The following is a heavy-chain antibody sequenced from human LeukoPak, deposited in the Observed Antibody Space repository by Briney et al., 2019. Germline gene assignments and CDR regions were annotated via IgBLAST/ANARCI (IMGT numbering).Heavy chain of an antibody. Sequence: GASVTVSCKASGGTFSSYAICWVRQAPGQGLEWMGGIIPIFGTANYAQKFQGRVTITADESTSTAYMELSSLRSEDTAVYYCASGYDFWSGYPYGMDVWGQGTTVTVSS. V-gene: IGHV1-69*13. CDR2: IIPIFGTA. J-gene: IGHJ6*02. CDR3: ASGYDFWSGYPYGMDV. D-gene: IGHD3-3*01. CDR1: GGTFSSYA.